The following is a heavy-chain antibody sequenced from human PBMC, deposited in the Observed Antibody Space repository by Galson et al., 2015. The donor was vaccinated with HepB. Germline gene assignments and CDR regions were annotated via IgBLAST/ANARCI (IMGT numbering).Heavy chain of an antibody. V-gene: IGHV3-33*01. Sequence: SLRLSCAASGFTFSSYGMHWVRQAPGKGLEWVAVIWYDGSNKYYADSVKGRFTISRDNSKNTLYLQMNSLRAEDTAVYYCARDECSSTSCGEIYYYGMDVWGQGTTVTVSS. CDR2: IWYDGSNK. J-gene: IGHJ6*02. CDR3: ARDECSSTSCGEIYYYGMDV. CDR1: GFTFSSYG. D-gene: IGHD2-2*01.